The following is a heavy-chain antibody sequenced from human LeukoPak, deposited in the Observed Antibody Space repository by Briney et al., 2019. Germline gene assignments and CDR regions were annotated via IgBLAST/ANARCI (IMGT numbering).Heavy chain of an antibody. CDR3: AKAALLWFGDNWFDP. V-gene: IGHV3-23*01. CDR2: VNGAGDST. D-gene: IGHD3-10*01. Sequence: GGSLRLSCAASGFTSSRSAMTWVRQAPGKGLEWVSAVNGAGDSTYYAASVRGRFTMSRDNSKNTLYLQMNGLRAEDTAVYYCAKAALLWFGDNWFDPWGQGTLVTVSS. J-gene: IGHJ5*02. CDR1: GFTSSRSA.